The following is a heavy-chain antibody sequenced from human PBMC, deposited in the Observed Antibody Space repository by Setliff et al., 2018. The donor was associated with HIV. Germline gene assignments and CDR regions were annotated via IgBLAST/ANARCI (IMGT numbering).Heavy chain of an antibody. CDR1: GYTFTDHY. CDR3: ARDTENVFISGHRYFYY. V-gene: IGHV1-2*06. J-gene: IGHJ4*02. CDR2: ITPNSGGT. D-gene: IGHD6-19*01. Sequence: ASVKVSCKASGYTFTDHYMHWVRQAPGQGLEWMGRITPNSGGTNYARKFQGRVTMTRDTSISTAYMELSRLTSDDTAVYYCARDTENVFISGHRYFYYWGPGTLVTVSS.